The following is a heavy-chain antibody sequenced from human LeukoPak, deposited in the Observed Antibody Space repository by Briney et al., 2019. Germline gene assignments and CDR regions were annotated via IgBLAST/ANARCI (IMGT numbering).Heavy chain of an antibody. J-gene: IGHJ4*02. Sequence: KASETLSLTCTVSGGSIGSYYWSWIRQPPGKGLEWIGCIYYSGSTNYNPSLKSRVTISVDTSNNQFSLKLTSLTAADTAVYYCARGRTGRTISFDYWGQGTLVTVSS. D-gene: IGHD5-24*01. CDR2: IYYSGST. CDR3: ARGRTGRTISFDY. V-gene: IGHV4-59*01. CDR1: GGSIGSYY.